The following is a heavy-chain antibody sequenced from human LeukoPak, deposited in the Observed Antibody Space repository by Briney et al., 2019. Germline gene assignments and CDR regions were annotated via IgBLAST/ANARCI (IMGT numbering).Heavy chain of an antibody. CDR3: ARDEVVATPNYYYYYGMDV. J-gene: IGHJ6*02. D-gene: IGHD2-15*01. V-gene: IGHV4-4*02. CDR2: IYHSAST. Sequence: SGTLSLTCAVSGGSISSSNWWSWVRQPPGQGLEWIGEIYHSASTNYNPSLKSRVTISVDKSKNQFSLKLSSVTAADTAVYYCARDEVVATPNYYYYYGMDVWGQGTTVTVSS. CDR1: GGSISSSNW.